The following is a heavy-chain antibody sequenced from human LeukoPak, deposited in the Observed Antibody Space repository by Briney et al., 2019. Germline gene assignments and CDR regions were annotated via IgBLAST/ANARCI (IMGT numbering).Heavy chain of an antibody. D-gene: IGHD1-26*01. CDR3: ASTESGSQGYYHYYMDV. J-gene: IGHJ6*03. Sequence: GGSLRLSCAASGFTVSSNYMSWVRQAPGKGLEWVSVIYSGGSTYYADSVKGRFTISRDNSKNTLYLQMNSLRAEDTAVYYCASTESGSQGYYHYYMDVWGKGTTVTVSS. CDR1: GFTVSSNY. V-gene: IGHV3-66*02. CDR2: IYSGGST.